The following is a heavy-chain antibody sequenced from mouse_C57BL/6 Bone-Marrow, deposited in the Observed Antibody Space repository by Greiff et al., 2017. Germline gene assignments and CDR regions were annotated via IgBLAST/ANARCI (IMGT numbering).Heavy chain of an antibody. CDR1: GYAFSSSW. Sequence: VTLQASGPELVKPGASVKISCKASGYAFSSSWMNWVKQRPGKGLEWIGRIYPGDGDTNYNGKFKGKATLTADKSSSTAYMQLSSLTSEDSAVYFCARNPYYGSDYWGQGTTLTVSS. D-gene: IGHD1-1*01. V-gene: IGHV1-82*01. J-gene: IGHJ2*01. CDR3: ARNPYYGSDY. CDR2: IYPGDGDT.